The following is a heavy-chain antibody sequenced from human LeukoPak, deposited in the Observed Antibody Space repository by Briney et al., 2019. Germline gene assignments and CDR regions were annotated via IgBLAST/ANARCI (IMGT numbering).Heavy chain of an antibody. V-gene: IGHV4-61*02. J-gene: IGHJ6*03. CDR1: GGSISSGSYY. D-gene: IGHD1-26*01. CDR3: ARDPILRGSYYELRYYMDV. Sequence: PSETLSLTCTVSGGSISSGSYYWSWIRQPAGKGLEWIGRIYTSGSTNYNPSLKSRVTISVDTSKNQFSLKLSSVTAADTAVYYCARDPILRGSYYELRYYMDVWGKGTTVTVSS. CDR2: IYTSGST.